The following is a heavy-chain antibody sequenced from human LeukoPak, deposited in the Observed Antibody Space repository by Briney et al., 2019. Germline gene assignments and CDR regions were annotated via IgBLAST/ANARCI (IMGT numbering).Heavy chain of an antibody. V-gene: IGHV1-69*05. J-gene: IGHJ3*02. CDR1: GGTFSSYA. D-gene: IGHD3-10*01. CDR2: IIPIFGTA. Sequence: ASVKVSCKASGGTFSSYAISWVRQAPGQGLEWMGGIIPIFGTANYAQKFQGRVTITTDESTSTAYMELSSLRSEDTAVYYCARPGYSRITMPNVGHAFDIWGQGTMVTVSS. CDR3: ARPGYSRITMPNVGHAFDI.